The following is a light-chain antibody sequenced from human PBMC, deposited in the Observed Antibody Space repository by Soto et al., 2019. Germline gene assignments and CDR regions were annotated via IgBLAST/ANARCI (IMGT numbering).Light chain of an antibody. CDR1: SSNIGAYT. CDR3: AAWDASLNGVI. CDR2: SNN. V-gene: IGLV1-44*01. Sequence: QSVLTQPPSASGTPGQRVTISCSGSSSNIGAYTVNWYQQVPGTAPKLLIYSNNQRPSGVPDRFSGSKSGTSASLAISGLQSEDEADYYCAAWDASLNGVIFGGGTQLTVL. J-gene: IGLJ2*01.